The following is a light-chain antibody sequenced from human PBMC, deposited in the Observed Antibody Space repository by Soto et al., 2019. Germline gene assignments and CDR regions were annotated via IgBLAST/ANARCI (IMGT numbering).Light chain of an antibody. CDR2: AAS. J-gene: IGKJ5*01. CDR1: QSISSY. Sequence: DPQMNHSPSSLSASLGDRVAISCRASQSISSYLNWYHQKPGKATKLLIYAASSLQSGVPSRFSGSGSGTDFTLTISSLQPEEFATYYCQQSYSTTITFGQGTRLEI. V-gene: IGKV1-39*01. CDR3: QQSYSTTIT.